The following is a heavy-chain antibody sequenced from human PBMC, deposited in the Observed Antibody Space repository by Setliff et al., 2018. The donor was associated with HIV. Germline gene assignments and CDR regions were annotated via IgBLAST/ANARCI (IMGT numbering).Heavy chain of an antibody. CDR3: ASLMRDDSSGYYLPFDY. CDR1: GGSISSYY. D-gene: IGHD3-22*01. V-gene: IGHV4-4*07. J-gene: IGHJ4*02. Sequence: SETLSLTCTVSGGSISSYYWSWIRQPAGKGLEWIGRIYTSGSTNYNPSLKSRATMSVDTSKNQFSLKLSSVTAADTAVYYCASLMRDDSSGYYLPFDYWGQGTLVTVS. CDR2: IYTSGST.